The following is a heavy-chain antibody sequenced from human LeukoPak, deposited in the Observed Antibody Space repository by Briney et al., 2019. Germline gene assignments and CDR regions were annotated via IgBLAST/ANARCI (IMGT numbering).Heavy chain of an antibody. J-gene: IGHJ6*03. V-gene: IGHV4-59*11. Sequence: SPSDTLSLTCTLSGPSITDHYCSWIRHPPGKGLEFIGYIYNREITNYNLCVTSRVTMSVDTSKNQFSLKLKYMTAADTAVYYCAKGGGYSFRGDYSYYYMDVWGKGTTVTVSS. CDR3: AKGGGYSFRGDYSYYYMDV. CDR1: GPSITDHY. D-gene: IGHD2-21*02. CDR2: IYNREIT.